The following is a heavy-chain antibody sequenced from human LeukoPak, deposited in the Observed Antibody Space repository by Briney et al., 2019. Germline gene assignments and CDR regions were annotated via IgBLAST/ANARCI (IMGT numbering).Heavy chain of an antibody. CDR2: IYYRGST. CDR1: GGSFSGYY. CDR3: ARVGYTFYCDSSGSYYPNFLDY. J-gene: IGHJ4*02. V-gene: IGHV4-34*01. D-gene: IGHD3-22*01. Sequence: PSETLSLTCAVYGGSFSGYYWSWIRQPPGKGLEWIGSIYYRGSTYYNPSLKSRVTISVDTSKNQFSLKLSSVTAADTAVYYCARVGYTFYCDSSGSYYPNFLDYWGQGTLVTVSS.